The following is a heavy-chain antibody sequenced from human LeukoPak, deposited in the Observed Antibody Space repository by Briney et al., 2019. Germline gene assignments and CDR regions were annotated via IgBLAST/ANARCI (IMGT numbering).Heavy chain of an antibody. D-gene: IGHD2-21*01. Sequence: GGSLRLSCAASGFTFDDYAMNWVRQAPGKGLEWVSLISWGGGSTYYADSVKGRFTISRDNSKNSLYLQMNSLRAEDTALYYCAKDGGVGDYYYYYMDVWGKGTTVTVSS. CDR1: GFTFDDYA. J-gene: IGHJ6*03. V-gene: IGHV3-43D*03. CDR2: ISWGGGST. CDR3: AKDGGVGDYYYYYMDV.